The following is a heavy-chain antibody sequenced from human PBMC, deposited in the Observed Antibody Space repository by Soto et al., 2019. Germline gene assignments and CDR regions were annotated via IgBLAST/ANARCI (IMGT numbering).Heavy chain of an antibody. V-gene: IGHV3-23*01. J-gene: IGHJ4*02. D-gene: IGHD2-21*02. CDR3: AKVGVNIVVVTAILYFDY. CDR1: GFTFSSYA. CDR2: ISGSGGST. Sequence: GSLRLSCAASGFTFSSYAMSWVRQAPGKGLEWVSAISGSGGSTYYADSVKGRFTISRDNSKNTLYLQMNSLRAEDTAVYYCAKVGVNIVVVTAILYFDYWGQGTLVTVSS.